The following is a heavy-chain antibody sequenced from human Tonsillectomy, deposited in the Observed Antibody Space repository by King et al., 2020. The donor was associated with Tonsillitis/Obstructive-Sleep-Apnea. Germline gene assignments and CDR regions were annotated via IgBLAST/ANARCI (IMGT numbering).Heavy chain of an antibody. CDR3: ARYYGDLGFDY. CDR1: VFTFRVYW. CDR2: LWYDGSNE. V-gene: IGHV3-33*01. Sequence: VQLVESGGGVVQPGTSLRLSCAASVFTFRVYWMHWVRQAPGKGLEWVTFLWYDGSNEYYADPVKGRFTISRDNSKNTLYLQMNSLRAEDTAVYYCARYYGDLGFDYWGQGTLVTVSS. D-gene: IGHD4-17*01. J-gene: IGHJ4*02.